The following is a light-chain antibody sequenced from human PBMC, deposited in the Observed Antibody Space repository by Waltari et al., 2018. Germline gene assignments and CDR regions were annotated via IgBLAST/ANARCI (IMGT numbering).Light chain of an antibody. CDR2: RND. CDR3: AAWDDRLNGRWE. V-gene: IGLV1-44*01. J-gene: IGLJ3*02. CDR1: RSNIGNNV. Sequence: QSVFTQPPSASGTPGQAVTISCSDRRSNIGNNVVICSRLVPRTTPKHLTYRNDQRPSGVPDRFSGSKSGTAASLAISGLRSEDEGDYFCAAWDDRLNGRWEFGGGTKLTVL.